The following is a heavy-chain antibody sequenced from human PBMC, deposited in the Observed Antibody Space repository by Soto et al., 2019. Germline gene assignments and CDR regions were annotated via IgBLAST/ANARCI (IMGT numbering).Heavy chain of an antibody. J-gene: IGHJ6*02. D-gene: IGHD6-13*01. CDR1: GYTFTTHW. V-gene: IGHV5-51*01. CDR3: AKITGYVAHMDV. Sequence: GESLKISCKGSGYTFTTHWIAWVRQMPGKGLGWMGIIYPGDSDTKYSPSFQGQVTISADKSISTAYLQWNSLKASDTAIYYCAKITGYVAHMDVWGQGTTVTVSS. CDR2: IYPGDSDT.